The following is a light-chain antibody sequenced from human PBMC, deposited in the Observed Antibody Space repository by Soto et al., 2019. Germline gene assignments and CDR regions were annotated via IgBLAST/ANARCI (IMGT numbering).Light chain of an antibody. CDR3: CSYTTSATHV. V-gene: IGLV2-14*01. Sequence: QSLRTQPASVSGSPAHSITISCTGTSSDVGAYNYVSWYQQHPGKAPKLIIYDFINRPSGISDRFSGSKSGHTASMTISNLQADYEADSSCCSYTTSATHVFGTMTKVT. J-gene: IGLJ1*01. CDR2: DFI. CDR1: SSDVGAYNY.